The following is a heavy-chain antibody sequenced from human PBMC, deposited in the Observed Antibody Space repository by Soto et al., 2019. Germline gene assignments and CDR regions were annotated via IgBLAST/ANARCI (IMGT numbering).Heavy chain of an antibody. CDR2: IYYSGGGT. CDR1: GDSISSYY. Sequence: SETLSLTCTVSGDSISSYYWSWIRQPPGKGLEWIGYIYYSGGGTTYAQKFLGRVTVTRDTSTSTVYMELNSLTSEDTAVYYCARDQSWHDLVWWFDPWGQGTLVTVSS. D-gene: IGHD1-1*01. J-gene: IGHJ5*02. V-gene: IGHV4-59*01. CDR3: ARDQSWHDLVWWFDP.